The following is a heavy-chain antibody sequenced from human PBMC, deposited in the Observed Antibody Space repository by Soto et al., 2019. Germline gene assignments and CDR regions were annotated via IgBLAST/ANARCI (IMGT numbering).Heavy chain of an antibody. CDR1: GFTFSDYS. V-gene: IGHV3-21*01. D-gene: IGHD3-3*01. CDR2: ISSSSSYI. J-gene: IGHJ4*02. Sequence: LRLSCAASGFTFSDYSLNWVRQAPGKGLEWVSCISSSSSYIYYADSVKGRFTISRDNAKNSLYLQMNSLRADDTAVYYCARDFSSGFWSGYYTYFDYWGQGNMVTVSS. CDR3: ARDFSSGFWSGYYTYFDY.